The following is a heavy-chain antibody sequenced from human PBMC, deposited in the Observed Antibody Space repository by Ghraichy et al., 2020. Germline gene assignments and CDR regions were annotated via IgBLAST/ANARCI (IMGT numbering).Heavy chain of an antibody. Sequence: ASVKVSCKASGYTFTSYVISWVRQAPGQGLEWMGWISVYNGNTDYAQKFQGRVTMTTDTSTSTAYMELRSLRSDDTAVYYCARDQYCRDDTCYYYYTMDVWGQGTTVTVSS. D-gene: IGHD2-21*01. V-gene: IGHV1-18*01. CDR1: GYTFTSYV. CDR3: ARDQYCRDDTCYYYYTMDV. J-gene: IGHJ6*02. CDR2: ISVYNGNT.